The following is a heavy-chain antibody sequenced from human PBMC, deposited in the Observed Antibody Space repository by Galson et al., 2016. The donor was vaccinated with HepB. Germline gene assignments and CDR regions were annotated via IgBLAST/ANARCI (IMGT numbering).Heavy chain of an antibody. Sequence: SLRLSCAGSGFTFDDYGMHWVRQGPGKGLEWVAGINWNSGRVGYADSVKGRFTISRDNAKNSVYLQMNSLRPEDTALYYCAKAKTVGTSYFDYWAQGTLVTVSS. CDR2: INWNSGRV. CDR3: AKAKTVGTSYFDY. V-gene: IGHV3-9*01. J-gene: IGHJ4*02. CDR1: GFTFDDYG. D-gene: IGHD3-16*01.